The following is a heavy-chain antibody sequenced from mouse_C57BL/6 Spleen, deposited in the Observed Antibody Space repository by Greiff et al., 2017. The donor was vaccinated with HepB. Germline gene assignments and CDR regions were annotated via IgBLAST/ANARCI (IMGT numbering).Heavy chain of an antibody. Sequence: QVQLQQPGAELVMPGASVKLSCKASGYTFTSYWMHWVKQRPGQGLEWIGEIDPSDSYTNYNQKFKGKSTFTVDKSSSTAYMQLSSLTSEDSAVYYCASGGDSSLYYAMDYWGQGTSVTVSS. D-gene: IGHD1-1*01. CDR1: GYTFTSYW. CDR3: ASGGDSSLYYAMDY. V-gene: IGHV1-69*01. J-gene: IGHJ4*01. CDR2: IDPSDSYT.